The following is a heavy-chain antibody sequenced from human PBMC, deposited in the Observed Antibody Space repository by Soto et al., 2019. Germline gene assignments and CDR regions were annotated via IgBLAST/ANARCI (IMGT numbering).Heavy chain of an antibody. D-gene: IGHD3-3*01. CDR1: GYTFTSYA. V-gene: IGHV1-69*13. CDR3: ASLAYYDFWSGYNNWFDP. Sequence: ASVKVSCKASGYTFTSYAMHWVRQAPGQRLEWMGWINAIFGTANYAQKFQGRVTITADESTSTAYMELSSLRSEDTAVYYCASLAYYDFWSGYNNWFDPWGQGTLVTVSS. J-gene: IGHJ5*02. CDR2: INAIFGTA.